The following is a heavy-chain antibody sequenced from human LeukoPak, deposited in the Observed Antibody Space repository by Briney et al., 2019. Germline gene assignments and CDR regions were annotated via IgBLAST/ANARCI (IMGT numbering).Heavy chain of an antibody. CDR1: GFPFSSYA. D-gene: IGHD3-22*01. J-gene: IGHJ3*02. Sequence: GSLRLSCAASGFPFSSYAMSWVRPASGKGLEWVSAISGSGGSTYYADSVKGRFTISRDNSKNTLYLQMNSLRAEDTAVYYCAKDLDLYYYDSSGYERAFDIWGQGTMVTVSS. CDR2: ISGSGGST. CDR3: AKDLDLYYYDSSGYERAFDI. V-gene: IGHV3-23*01.